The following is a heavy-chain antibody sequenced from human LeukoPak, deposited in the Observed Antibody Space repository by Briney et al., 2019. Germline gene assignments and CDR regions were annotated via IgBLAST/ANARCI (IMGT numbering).Heavy chain of an antibody. CDR2: ISNGGSV. J-gene: IGHJ4*02. V-gene: IGHV3-30*18. D-gene: IGHD5/OR15-5a*01. CDR3: AKDRASAGVSGLFHS. Sequence: GGSLRLSCAASGFTFTSSAIHWVRQAPGKGLEWVAVISNGGSVYADSVKGRFTVTRDNSKSTVHLQMNSLRTDDTALYYCAKDRASAGVSGLFHSCGQGTLVTVSS. CDR1: GFTFTSSA.